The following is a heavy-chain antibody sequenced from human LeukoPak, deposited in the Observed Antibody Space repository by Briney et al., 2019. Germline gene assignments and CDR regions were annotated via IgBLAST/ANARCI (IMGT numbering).Heavy chain of an antibody. Sequence: SQTLSVTCAISGDRVSSNSAGWNWIRQSPSRGLEWLRRTYYRSKWYNDYAVSVKSRITINPDTSKNQFSLQLNSVTPEDTAVYYCAREGYGDYIFFDYWGQGTLVTVSS. J-gene: IGHJ4*02. CDR1: GDRVSSNSAG. CDR3: AREGYGDYIFFDY. D-gene: IGHD4-17*01. CDR2: TYYRSKWYN. V-gene: IGHV6-1*01.